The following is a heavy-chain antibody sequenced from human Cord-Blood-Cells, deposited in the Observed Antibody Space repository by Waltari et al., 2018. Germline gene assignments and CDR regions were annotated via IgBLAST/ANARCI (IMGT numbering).Heavy chain of an antibody. CDR2: INPNSGGT. Sequence: QVQLVQSGAEVKKPGASVKVSCKASGYTFTGYYMHWVRQAPGQGLEWMGWINPNSGGTNYAQKFQGRVTMTRDTSISTAYMELSRLRSDDTAVYYCARGYSYGSFSYWYFDLWGRGTLVTVSS. D-gene: IGHD5-18*01. CDR3: ARGYSYGSFSYWYFDL. J-gene: IGHJ2*01. V-gene: IGHV1-2*02. CDR1: GYTFTGYY.